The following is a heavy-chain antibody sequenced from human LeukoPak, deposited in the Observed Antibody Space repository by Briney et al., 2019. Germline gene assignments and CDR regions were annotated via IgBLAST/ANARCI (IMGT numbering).Heavy chain of an antibody. Sequence: GEPLQISSKGSCYSFTSYWIGWVRQMPGKGLEWMGIIYPGDSDTRYSPSFQGQVTISADKSISTAYLQWSSLKASDTAMYYCARGTYSYGYAFDYWGQGTLVTVSS. CDR2: IYPGDSDT. V-gene: IGHV5-51*01. CDR3: ARGTYSYGYAFDY. J-gene: IGHJ4*02. D-gene: IGHD5-18*01. CDR1: CYSFTSYW.